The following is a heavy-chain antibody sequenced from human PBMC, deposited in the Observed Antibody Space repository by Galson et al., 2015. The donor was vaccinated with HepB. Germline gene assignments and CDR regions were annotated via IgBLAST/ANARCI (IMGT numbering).Heavy chain of an antibody. D-gene: IGHD7-27*01. Sequence: SLRPSGAASEFISGMNPWSGFRQAPGKGLAGVPNIAELGTAKNHVDSMKARFTISRDNAKNSLYLQRNSLRTEDTAVYYCARVNRGEWYSYYYYGMEVWGQGTTVTVSS. CDR1: EFISGMNP. CDR2: IAELGTAK. CDR3: ARVNRGEWYSYYYYGMEV. V-gene: IGHV3-7*05. J-gene: IGHJ6*02.